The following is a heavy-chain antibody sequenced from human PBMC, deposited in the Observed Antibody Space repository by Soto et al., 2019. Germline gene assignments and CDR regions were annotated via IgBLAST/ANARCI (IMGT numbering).Heavy chain of an antibody. CDR2: INPSGGST. CDR3: ARDDLPYGGNSGVFDY. J-gene: IGHJ4*02. Sequence: PSVKVSCKASGYTFTSYYMHWVRQAPGQGLEWMGIINPSGGSTSYAQKFQGRVTMTRDTSTSTVYMELSSLRSEDTAVYYCARDDLPYGGNSGVFDYWGQGTLVTVSS. V-gene: IGHV1-46*01. D-gene: IGHD2-21*02. CDR1: GYTFTSYY.